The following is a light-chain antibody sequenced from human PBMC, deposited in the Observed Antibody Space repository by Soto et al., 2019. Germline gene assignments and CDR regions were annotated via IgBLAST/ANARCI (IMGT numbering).Light chain of an antibody. V-gene: IGLV2-11*01. CDR1: SSDVGGYNY. CDR3: CSYAGSPRYV. J-gene: IGLJ1*01. CDR2: DVS. Sequence: QSALTQPRSVSGSPGQSVTISCTGTSSDVGGYNYVSWYQQQPGKAPKVMIYDVSERPSGVPDRFSGSKSGNTASLTISLLQAEDEADYYCCSYAGSPRYVFGTGTKVTVL.